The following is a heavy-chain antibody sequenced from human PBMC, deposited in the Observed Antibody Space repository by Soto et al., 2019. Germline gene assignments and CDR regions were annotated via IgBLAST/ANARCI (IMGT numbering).Heavy chain of an antibody. CDR3: ARVGGGDIVVVVAAPGNYYYGMDV. CDR2: IKQDGSEK. J-gene: IGHJ6*02. D-gene: IGHD2-15*01. Sequence: GGSLRLSCAASGFTFSSYWMSWVRQAPGKGLEWVANIKQDGSEKYYVDPVKGRFTISRDNAKNSLYLQMNSLRAEDTAVYYCARVGGGDIVVVVAAPGNYYYGMDVWGQGTTVTVSS. CDR1: GFTFSSYW. V-gene: IGHV3-7*03.